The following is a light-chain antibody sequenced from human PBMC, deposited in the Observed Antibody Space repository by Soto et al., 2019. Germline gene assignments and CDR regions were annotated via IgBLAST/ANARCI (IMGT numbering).Light chain of an antibody. J-gene: IGKJ2*01. CDR3: QQYGSSPPIYT. V-gene: IGKV3-20*01. CDR1: QSVTNNF. Sequence: EIVLTQSPGTLSLSPGERATLSCRASQSVTNNFLAWYQQKPGQAPRLLIYGASSRATGIPERFSGSGSGTDFTLTISRLEPEAFAVYFCQQYGSSPPIYTFGQGTKLEI. CDR2: GAS.